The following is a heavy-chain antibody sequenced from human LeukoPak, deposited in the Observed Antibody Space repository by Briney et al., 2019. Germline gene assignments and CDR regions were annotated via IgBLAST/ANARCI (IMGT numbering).Heavy chain of an antibody. CDR3: AKQFRRGSGYYYEASPFDY. CDR2: ISGSGGST. D-gene: IGHD3-22*01. J-gene: IGHJ4*02. CDR1: GFTFSSYA. Sequence: GGSLRLSCAASGFTFSSYAMSWVRQAPGKGLEWVSAISGSGGSTYYADSVKGRFTISRDNSKNTLYLQMNSLRAEDTAVYYCAKQFRRGSGYYYEASPFDYWGQGTLVTVSS. V-gene: IGHV3-23*01.